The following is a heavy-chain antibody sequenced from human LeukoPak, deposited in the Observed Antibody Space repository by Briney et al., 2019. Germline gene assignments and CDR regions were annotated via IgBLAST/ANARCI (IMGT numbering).Heavy chain of an antibody. CDR1: GGSISSNNW. Sequence: PSETLSLTCAVSGGSISSNNWWSWVRQPPGKGLEWIGQIHSSGSTSYSPSLKSRVTISVDKSKNQFSLKLSSVTAADTAVYYCARRSSDWELLLPGSAFDIWGQGTMVTVSS. CDR2: IHSSGST. D-gene: IGHD1-26*01. J-gene: IGHJ3*02. V-gene: IGHV4-4*02. CDR3: ARRSSDWELLLPGSAFDI.